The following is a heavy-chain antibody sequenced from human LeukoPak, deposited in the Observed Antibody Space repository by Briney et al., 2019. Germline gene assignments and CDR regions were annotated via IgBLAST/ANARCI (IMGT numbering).Heavy chain of an antibody. J-gene: IGHJ6*02. CDR3: AKDFSSWGPSGMDV. CDR2: ISSSGYTT. V-gene: IGHV3-23*01. Sequence: GGSLRLSCAASGFTFSNYAMSWVRQAPGKGLEWVSGISSSGYTTYYADSVKGRFTISRDNSKDTLYLQMNSLRAEDTAVYYCAKDFSSWGPSGMDVWGQGTTVTVSS. CDR1: GFTFSNYA. D-gene: IGHD1-26*01.